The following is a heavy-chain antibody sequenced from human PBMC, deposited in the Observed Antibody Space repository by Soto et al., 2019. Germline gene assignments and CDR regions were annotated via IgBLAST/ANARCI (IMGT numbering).Heavy chain of an antibody. V-gene: IGHV1-18*04. D-gene: IGHD2-15*01. CDR1: GYTFTHYG. J-gene: IGHJ4*02. Sequence: IQLVQSGAEMKKPGASVKVSCKPSGYTFTHYGVSWLRQAPGQGLEWMGWISAYNGNTDYAHKFQGRVALTTDTSTSTAYMELRGLSPDDTAVYYCARDVPGSGVPFWDYWGQGTLVTVSS. CDR2: ISAYNGNT. CDR3: ARDVPGSGVPFWDY.